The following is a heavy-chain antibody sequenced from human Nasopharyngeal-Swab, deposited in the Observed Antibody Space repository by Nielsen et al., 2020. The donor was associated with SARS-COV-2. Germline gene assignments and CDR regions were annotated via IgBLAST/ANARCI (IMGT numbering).Heavy chain of an antibody. J-gene: IGHJ3*02. V-gene: IGHV5-51*01. D-gene: IGHD3-22*01. CDR1: GYSFTSYW. CDR2: IYPGDSDT. Sequence: GESLKISCKGSGYSFTSYWIGWVRQMPGKGLEWMGIIYPGDSDTRYSPSFQGPVTISADKSISTAYLQWSSLKASDTAMYYCARPTYYYDSSGYYSPGRPDAFDIWGQGTMVTVSS. CDR3: ARPTYYYDSSGYYSPGRPDAFDI.